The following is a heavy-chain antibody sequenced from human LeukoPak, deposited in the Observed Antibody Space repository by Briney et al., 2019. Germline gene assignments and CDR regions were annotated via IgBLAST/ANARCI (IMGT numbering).Heavy chain of an antibody. D-gene: IGHD3-10*01. CDR2: IKQDGSEK. J-gene: IGHJ5*02. V-gene: IGHV3-7*03. Sequence: GRSLRLSCAASGFTFSSYWMSWVRQPPGNGLEWVANIKQDGSEKYYVDSVKGRFTISRDNAKNTLYLQMNSLRAEDTAVYYCARDEKLLSFGELLNWFDPWGQGTLVTVSS. CDR3: ARDEKLLSFGELLNWFDP. CDR1: GFTFSSYW.